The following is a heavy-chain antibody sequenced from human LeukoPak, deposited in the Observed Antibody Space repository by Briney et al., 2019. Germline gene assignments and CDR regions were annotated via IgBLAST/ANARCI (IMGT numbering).Heavy chain of an antibody. V-gene: IGHV3-66*01. CDR1: GFTVSSNY. Sequence: GGSLRLSCAASGFTVSSNYMSWVRQAPGKGLEWVSVIYSGGSTYYADSVKGRFTISRDNAKNSLYLQMNSLRAEDTAVYYCARGGWFGELYFDYWGQGTLLTVSS. CDR3: ARGGWFGELYFDY. J-gene: IGHJ4*02. CDR2: IYSGGST. D-gene: IGHD3-10*01.